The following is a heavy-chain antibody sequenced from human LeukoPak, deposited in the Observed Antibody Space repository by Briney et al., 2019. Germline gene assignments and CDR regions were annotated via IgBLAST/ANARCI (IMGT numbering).Heavy chain of an antibody. CDR2: INPNSGGT. V-gene: IGHV1-2*02. D-gene: IGHD3-9*01. J-gene: IGHJ6*03. CDR1: GYTFTGYY. CDR3: ARGPVLRYFPYMDV. Sequence: ASVKVSCKASGYTFTGYYMHWVRQAPGQGLEWMGWINPNSGGTNYAQKFQGRVTMTRDTSISTAYMELSRLRSDDTAVYYCARGPVLRYFPYMDVWGKGTTVTVSS.